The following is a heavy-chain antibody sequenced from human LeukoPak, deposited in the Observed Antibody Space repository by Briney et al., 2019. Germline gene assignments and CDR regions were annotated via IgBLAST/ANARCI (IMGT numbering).Heavy chain of an antibody. CDR3: ARDGGIAARPEAVD. V-gene: IGHV1-8*01. CDR1: GYTFTIYD. Sequence: VASVTVSFTASGYTFTIYDINWVRQATGQGLEWMGWMNPNSGNTGYAQKFQGRVTMTRNTSISTAYMELSSLRSEDTAVYYCARDGGIAARPEAVDWGQGTLVTVSS. J-gene: IGHJ4*02. CDR2: MNPNSGNT. D-gene: IGHD6-6*01.